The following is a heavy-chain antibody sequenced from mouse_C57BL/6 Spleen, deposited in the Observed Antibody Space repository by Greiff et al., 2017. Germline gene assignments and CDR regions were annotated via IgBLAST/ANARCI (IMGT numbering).Heavy chain of an antibody. V-gene: IGHV1-85*01. CDR3: ARDYGNPYWYFDV. CDR1: GYTFTSYD. D-gene: IGHD2-1*01. Sequence: QVQLQQSGPELVKPGASVKLSCKASGYTFTSYDINWVKQRPGQGLEWIGWIYPRDGSTKYNEKFKGKATLTVDTSSSTAYMELHSLTSEDSAVYFCARDYGNPYWYFDVWGTGTTVTVSS. J-gene: IGHJ1*03. CDR2: IYPRDGST.